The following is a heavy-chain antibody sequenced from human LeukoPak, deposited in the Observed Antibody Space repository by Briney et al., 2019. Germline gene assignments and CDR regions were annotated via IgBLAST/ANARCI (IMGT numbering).Heavy chain of an antibody. Sequence: GASVKVSCKASGYTFTCYGISWVRQAPGQGLEWMGWISAYNGNTNYAQKLQGRVTMTTDTSTSTAYMELRSLRSDDTAVYYCARGATGARVPLGVVIPAAKYYFDYWGQGTLVTVSS. CDR3: ARGATGARVPLGVVIPAAKYYFDY. V-gene: IGHV1-18*01. CDR2: ISAYNGNT. D-gene: IGHD2-2*01. J-gene: IGHJ4*02. CDR1: GYTFTCYG.